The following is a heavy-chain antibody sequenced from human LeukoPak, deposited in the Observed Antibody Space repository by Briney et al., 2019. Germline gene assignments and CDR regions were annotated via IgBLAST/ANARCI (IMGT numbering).Heavy chain of an antibody. Sequence: GXXXXXXGWIXAYKXNTNYAQKLQGRVTMTTDTSTSTAYMELRSLRSDDTAVYYCARVGYDILTGYYPYYYYGMDVWGQGTTVTVSS. J-gene: IGHJ6*02. V-gene: IGHV1-18*01. CDR2: IXAYKXNT. CDR3: ARVGYDILTGYYPYYYYGMDV. D-gene: IGHD3-9*01.